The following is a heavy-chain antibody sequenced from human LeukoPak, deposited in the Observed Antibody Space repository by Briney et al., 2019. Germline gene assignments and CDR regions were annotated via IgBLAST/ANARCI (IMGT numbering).Heavy chain of an antibody. V-gene: IGHV1-46*01. J-gene: IGHJ4*02. Sequence: ASVKVSCKASGYTFTSYYIHWVRQAPGQGLEWMGIINPSGGSTSYAQKFQGRVTMTRDTSTSTVYMELSSLRSEDTAVYYCARPNQRKVGKGPFDYWGQGTLVTVSP. CDR2: INPSGGST. CDR1: GYTFTSYY. CDR3: ARPNQRKVGKGPFDY. D-gene: IGHD2-2*01.